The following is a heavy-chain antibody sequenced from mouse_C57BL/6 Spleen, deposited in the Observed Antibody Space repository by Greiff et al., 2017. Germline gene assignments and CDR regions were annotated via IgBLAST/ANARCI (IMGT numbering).Heavy chain of an antibody. CDR2: IYPRGGNT. J-gene: IGHJ3*01. CDR3: ARWGRARPFAY. D-gene: IGHD3-3*01. CDR1: GYTFTSYG. Sequence: VQLQQSGAELVKPGASVKMSCKASGYTFTSYGMNWVKQRPGQGLEWIGEIYPRGGNTNYNEKFKGKATLTADKSSSTAYMQLSSLTSEDSAVYFCARWGRARPFAYWGQGTLVTVSA. V-gene: IGHV1-82*01.